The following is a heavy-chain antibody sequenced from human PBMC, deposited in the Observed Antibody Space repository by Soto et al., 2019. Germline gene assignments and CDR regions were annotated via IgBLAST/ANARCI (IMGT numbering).Heavy chain of an antibody. J-gene: IGHJ3*02. Sequence: ASVKVSCKASGYTFTSYAMHWVRQAPGQRLEWMGWINAGNGNTKYSQKFQGRVTITRDTSASTAYMELSSLRSEDTAVYYCASQMEDYDTLSGPNLFDIWGQGTMVTVSS. D-gene: IGHD3-9*01. CDR1: GYTFTSYA. CDR3: ASQMEDYDTLSGPNLFDI. CDR2: INAGNGNT. V-gene: IGHV1-3*01.